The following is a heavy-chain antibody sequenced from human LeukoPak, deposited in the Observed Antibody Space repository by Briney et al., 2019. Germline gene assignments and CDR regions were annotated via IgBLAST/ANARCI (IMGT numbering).Heavy chain of an antibody. Sequence: SETLSLTCSVSGGPVSSSRFYWGWIRQPPGKGLEWIVSMFYSGTTYYNPSFESRVTMSVDTSKNQFSLKLNSVTAADTAVYFCVRHMQGAVARGVFDSWGQGTLVTVSS. CDR3: VRHMQGAVARGVFDS. J-gene: IGHJ4*02. CDR1: GGPVSSSRFY. V-gene: IGHV4-39*01. D-gene: IGHD6-19*01. CDR2: MFYSGTT.